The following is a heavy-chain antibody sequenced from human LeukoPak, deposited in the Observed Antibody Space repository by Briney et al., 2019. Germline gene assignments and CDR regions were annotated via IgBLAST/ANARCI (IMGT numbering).Heavy chain of an antibody. D-gene: IGHD1-1*01. V-gene: IGHV3-15*01. CDR2: IRSKTDGGTT. J-gene: IGHJ4*02. CDR1: AFTFKNAW. Sequence: GGSMRLSCAASAFTFKNAWMNGVRQAPGKGLEWVGRIRSKTDGGTTDYAAPVRGRFTISRDDSKNMLYLQMNSRKTEDTAVYYCSTGLIPTTGYYWGQGTLVAVSS. CDR3: STGLIPTTGYY.